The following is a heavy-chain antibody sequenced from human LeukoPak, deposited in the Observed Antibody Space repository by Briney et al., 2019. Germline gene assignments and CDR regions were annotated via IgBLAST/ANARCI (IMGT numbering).Heavy chain of an antibody. CDR2: ITNSDAST. J-gene: IGHJ4*02. D-gene: IGHD6-13*01. CDR1: GFTFSSHA. Sequence: SGGSLRLSCAASGFTFSSHAMSCVRQAPGKGLEGVSGITNSDASTYYADSVKGRFTISRDNSKNTLFLQMSSLRAEDTAVYYCAKLRDYSSTWYYFDYWGQGTLVTVSS. V-gene: IGHV3-23*01. CDR3: AKLRDYSSTWYYFDY.